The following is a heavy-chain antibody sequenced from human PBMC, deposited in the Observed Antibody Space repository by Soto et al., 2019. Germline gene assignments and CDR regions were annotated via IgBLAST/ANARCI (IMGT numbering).Heavy chain of an antibody. Sequence: GGSLRLSCAASGFTFSNYNMVWVRQAPGKGLEWVSSISGSGSDIYYADSLKGRVGISRDNAKNTAYLQMDSLRADDTAVYFCAREPYGYDLFCSGLDVWGQGTTVTVS. CDR2: ISGSGSDI. CDR1: GFTFSNYN. D-gene: IGHD5-12*01. V-gene: IGHV3-21*06. CDR3: AREPYGYDLFCSGLDV. J-gene: IGHJ6*02.